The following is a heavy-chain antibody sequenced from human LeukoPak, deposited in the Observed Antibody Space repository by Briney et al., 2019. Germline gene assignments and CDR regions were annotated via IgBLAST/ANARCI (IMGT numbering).Heavy chain of an antibody. D-gene: IGHD1-7*01. CDR1: GFRFSDYY. Sequence: GGSLRLSCATSGFRFSDYYMTWIRQAPGKGLEWVSYISGSGSIIFYADSVKGRFTISRDNAKNSLYLQMNSLRAEDTAVYYCGRDFGLYGTKRSFDIWGQGTMVTVSS. CDR3: GRDFGLYGTKRSFDI. CDR2: ISGSGSII. V-gene: IGHV3-11*01. J-gene: IGHJ3*02.